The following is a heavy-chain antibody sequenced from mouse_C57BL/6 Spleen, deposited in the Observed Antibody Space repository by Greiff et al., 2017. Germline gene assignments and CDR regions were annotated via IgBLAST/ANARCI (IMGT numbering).Heavy chain of an antibody. CDR2: IYPGDGDT. Sequence: QVKLQQSGAELVKPGASVKISCKASRYAFSSYWMNWVKQRPGKGLEWIGQIYPGDGDTNYNGKFKGKATLTADKSSSTAYMLLSSLTSEDSAVYFCARDYYGSSYWYFDVWGTGSTVTVSS. J-gene: IGHJ1*03. CDR1: RYAFSSYW. D-gene: IGHD1-1*01. V-gene: IGHV1-80*01. CDR3: ARDYYGSSYWYFDV.